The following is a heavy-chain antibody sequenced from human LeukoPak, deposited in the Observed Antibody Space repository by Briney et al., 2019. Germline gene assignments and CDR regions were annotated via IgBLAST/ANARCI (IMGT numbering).Heavy chain of an antibody. Sequence: SETLSLTCTVSGYSISSGYYWDWIRQPPGKGLEWIGSMYDSGRTYYSPSLKSRVTISVDTSKNQFSLKLSSVTAADTAVHYCVRDSSGYYPIFDYWGQGTLVTVSS. V-gene: IGHV4-38-2*02. J-gene: IGHJ4*02. CDR2: MYDSGRT. D-gene: IGHD3-22*01. CDR3: VRDSSGYYPIFDY. CDR1: GYSISSGYY.